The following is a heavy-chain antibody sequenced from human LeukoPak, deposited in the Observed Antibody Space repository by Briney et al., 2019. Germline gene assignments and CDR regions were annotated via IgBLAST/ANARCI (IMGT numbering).Heavy chain of an antibody. CDR3: ARDFGTYSGSSPDAFDI. J-gene: IGHJ3*02. CDR1: GFTFSSHE. Sequence: PGGSLRLSCAASGFTFSSHEMNWARQAPGKGLEWVSYISSSGSTIYYADSVKGRFTISRDNAKNSVYLQTNSLRAEDTAVYYCARDFGTYSGSSPDAFDIWGQGTMVTVSS. V-gene: IGHV3-48*03. D-gene: IGHD1-26*01. CDR2: ISSSGSTI.